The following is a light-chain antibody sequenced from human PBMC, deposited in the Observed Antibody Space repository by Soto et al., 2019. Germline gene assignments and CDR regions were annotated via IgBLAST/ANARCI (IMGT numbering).Light chain of an antibody. Sequence: QSVLTQPPSASGFPGQSVTISCTGTSSDVGFYDYVSWYQQHPGKAPKLVIYEVTKRPSGVPDRVSASKSGNTASLTVSGLRAEVEADYDCSSYARSNTIVFGSGTKATVL. CDR1: SSDVGFYDY. CDR2: EVT. J-gene: IGLJ1*01. CDR3: SSYARSNTIV. V-gene: IGLV2-8*01.